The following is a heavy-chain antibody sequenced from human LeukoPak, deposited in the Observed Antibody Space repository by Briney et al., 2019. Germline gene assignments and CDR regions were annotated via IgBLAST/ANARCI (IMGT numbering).Heavy chain of an antibody. D-gene: IGHD4-17*01. J-gene: IGHJ4*02. Sequence: GGSLRLSCAASGFTFSNAWMSWVRQAPGKGLEWVGRIKSKTDGGTTDYAAPVKGRFTISRGDSKNTLYLQMNSLKTEDTAVYYCTTLGVYGDYFDYWGQGTLVTVSS. V-gene: IGHV3-15*01. CDR2: IKSKTDGGTT. CDR1: GFTFSNAW. CDR3: TTLGVYGDYFDY.